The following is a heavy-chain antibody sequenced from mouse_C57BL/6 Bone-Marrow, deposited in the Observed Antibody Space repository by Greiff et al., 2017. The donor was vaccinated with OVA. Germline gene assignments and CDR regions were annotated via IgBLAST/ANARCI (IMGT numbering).Heavy chain of an antibody. Sequence: VQLQQSGAELVKPGASVKLSCKASGYTFTEYTIHWVKQRSGQGLEWIGWFYPGSGSIKYNEKFKDKATLTADKSSSTVYMALSRLTSDDSAVCFSARHERGLLRPYAMGYWGQGTSVTVSS. CDR1: GYTFTEYT. V-gene: IGHV1-62-2*01. CDR3: ARHERGLLRPYAMGY. CDR2: FYPGSGSI. D-gene: IGHD2-3*01. J-gene: IGHJ4*01.